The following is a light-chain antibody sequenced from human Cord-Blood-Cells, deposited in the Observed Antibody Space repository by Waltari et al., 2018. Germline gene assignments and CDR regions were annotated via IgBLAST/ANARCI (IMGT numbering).Light chain of an antibody. CDR2: DVS. CDR3: SSYTSSSTLV. Sequence: QSALPQPASVSGSPGQPLTISCTGTSSAVGGYNYVSWYQQHPGKAPKLMIYDVSNRPSGVSNRFSGSKSGNTASLTISGLQAEDEADYYCSSYTSSSTLVFGVGTKLTVL. CDR1: SSAVGGYNY. J-gene: IGLJ3*02. V-gene: IGLV2-14*03.